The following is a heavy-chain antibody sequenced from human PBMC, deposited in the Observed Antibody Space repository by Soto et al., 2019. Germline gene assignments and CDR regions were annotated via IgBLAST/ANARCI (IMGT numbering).Heavy chain of an antibody. CDR1: GGTFSSYA. CDR3: ARDRYGSGSYYFYWFDP. CDR2: IIPIFGTA. Sequence: SVKVSCKASGGTFSSYAISWVRQAPGQGLEWMGGIIPIFGTANYAQKFQGRVTITADESTSTAYMELSSLRSEDTAVYYCARDRYGSGSYYFYWFDPWGQGTLVTVSS. V-gene: IGHV1-69*13. D-gene: IGHD3-10*01. J-gene: IGHJ5*02.